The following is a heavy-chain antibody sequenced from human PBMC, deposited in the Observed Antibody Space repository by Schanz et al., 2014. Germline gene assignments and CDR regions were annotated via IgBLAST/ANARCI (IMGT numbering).Heavy chain of an antibody. Sequence: VQLVESGGGLVQPGGSLRLSCSASGFTFSIYAMHWVRQAPGKGLEYVSAISHDGYSTYYADSVKGRFTISRDNSKNTLYLQMNSLRPEDTAVYYCAKAADWPVTRFDPWGQGTLVTVSS. D-gene: IGHD3-9*01. V-gene: IGHV3-64*04. CDR3: AKAADWPVTRFDP. CDR2: ISHDGYST. CDR1: GFTFSIYA. J-gene: IGHJ5*02.